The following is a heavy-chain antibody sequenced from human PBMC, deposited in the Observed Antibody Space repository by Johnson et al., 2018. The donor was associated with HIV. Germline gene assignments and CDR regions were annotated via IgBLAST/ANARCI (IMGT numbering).Heavy chain of an antibody. Sequence: VQLVESGGGLVQPGGSLRLSCAASGFTVSSNYMSWVRQAPGKGLEWVSVIYKGGFVHYADSVKGRFTISRDNSKNTLYLQMNNLRVEDTAVYYCARGPGGGEDALDIWGQGTMVTVSS. D-gene: IGHD3-16*01. J-gene: IGHJ3*02. CDR1: GFTVSSNY. CDR3: ARGPGGGEDALDI. CDR2: IYKGGFV. V-gene: IGHV3-66*01.